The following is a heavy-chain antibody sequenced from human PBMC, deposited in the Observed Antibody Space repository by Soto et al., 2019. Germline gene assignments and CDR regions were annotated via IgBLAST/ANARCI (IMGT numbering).Heavy chain of an antibody. V-gene: IGHV3-33*01. CDR2: IWYDGSNK. D-gene: IGHD4-17*01. Sequence: GGSLRLSCAASGFTFSSYGMHWVRQAPGKGLEWVAVIWYDGSNKYYADSVKGRFTISRDNSKNTLYLQMNSLGAEDTAVYYCARGLDYGDYFVVPLPFPPGMDVWGQGTTVTVSS. CDR1: GFTFSSYG. J-gene: IGHJ6*02. CDR3: ARGLDYGDYFVVPLPFPPGMDV.